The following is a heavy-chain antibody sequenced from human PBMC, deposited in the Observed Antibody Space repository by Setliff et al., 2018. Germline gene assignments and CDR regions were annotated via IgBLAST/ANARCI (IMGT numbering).Heavy chain of an antibody. CDR2: IYHGGNT. V-gene: IGHV4-4*02. D-gene: IGHD5-18*01. Sequence: NPSETLSLTCDVSGGSVSSSSWWTWVRQPPGKGLEWIGQIYHGGNTRYNPSLKSRLTMSIDKSKNQVSLELSSVTTADTAVYYCARDKYTYGYFDWFDPWGQGTLVTVSS. CDR3: ARDKYTYGYFDWFDP. CDR1: GGSVSSSSW. J-gene: IGHJ5*02.